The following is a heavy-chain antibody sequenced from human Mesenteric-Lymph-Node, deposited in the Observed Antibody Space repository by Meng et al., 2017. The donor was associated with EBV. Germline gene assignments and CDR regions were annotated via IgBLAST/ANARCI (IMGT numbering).Heavy chain of an antibody. CDR2: ISHGGSI. CDR3: ARGGLQSSGWYKERPH. D-gene: IGHD6-19*01. V-gene: IGHV4-34*02. J-gene: IGHJ4*02. Sequence: QVQLQQWGGGLLKPSDTLSPTCAVFGESFTPYFWSWIRQPPGKGLEWIGEISHGGSINYNPSLKSRLTISVDTSNNLFSLNINSVTVADTAVYYCARGGLQSSGWYKERPHWGQGTLVTVSS. CDR1: GESFTPYF.